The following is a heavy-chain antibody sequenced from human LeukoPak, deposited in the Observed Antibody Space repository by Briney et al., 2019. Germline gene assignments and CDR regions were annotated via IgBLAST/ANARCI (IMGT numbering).Heavy chain of an antibody. D-gene: IGHD2-8*02. CDR1: GGSISSYY. CDR2: IYYSGGT. V-gene: IGHV4-59*08. CDR3: ARRIGGGYCTGGSCYIDY. Sequence: SETLSLTCTVSGGSISSYYWSWIRQPPGKGLEWIGYIYYSGGTNYNPSLKSRVTISVNTSKNQFSLKLSSVTAADTAVYYCARRIGGGYCTGGSCYIDYWGQGTLVTVSS. J-gene: IGHJ4*02.